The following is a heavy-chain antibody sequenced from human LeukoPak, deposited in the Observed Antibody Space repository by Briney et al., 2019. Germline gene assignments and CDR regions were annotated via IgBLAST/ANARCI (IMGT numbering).Heavy chain of an antibody. CDR1: GGSISSGGYY. Sequence: TQTLSLTCTVSGGSISSGGYYWSWIRQHPGKRLEWIGYIYYSVSTYYNPSLKIRVTISVDMFKIQFSLKLSFVTAADTAVYYCASGGYDYYPSDYYYYMDVWGKGTTVTVSS. V-gene: IGHV4-31*03. D-gene: IGHD5-12*01. CDR2: IYYSVST. CDR3: ASGGYDYYPSDYYYYMDV. J-gene: IGHJ6*03.